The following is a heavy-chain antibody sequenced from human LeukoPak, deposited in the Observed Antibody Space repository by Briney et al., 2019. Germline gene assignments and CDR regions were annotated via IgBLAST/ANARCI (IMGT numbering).Heavy chain of an antibody. CDR1: GFTFSSYG. Sequence: PGGSLRLSCAASGFTFSSYGMHWVRQAPGKGLEWVAVISYDGSNKYYADSVKGRFTISRDNSKNTLYLQMNSLRAEDTAVYYCAKDSTGRTTVNWFDPWGQGTLVTVSS. CDR3: AKDSTGRTTVNWFDP. J-gene: IGHJ5*02. V-gene: IGHV3-30*18. D-gene: IGHD4-17*01. CDR2: ISYDGSNK.